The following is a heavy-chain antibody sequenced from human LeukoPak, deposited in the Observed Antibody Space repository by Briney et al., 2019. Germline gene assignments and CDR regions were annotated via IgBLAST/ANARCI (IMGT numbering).Heavy chain of an antibody. Sequence: ASVKVSCKASGYTFTSYDINWVRQATGQGLEWMGWMNPNSGNTGYAQKFQGRVTMTRNTSISTAYMELSSLRSEATAVYYCARAPFELRYFDWLSSYYYYGMDVWGQGTTVTVSS. CDR3: ARAPFELRYFDWLSSYYYYGMDV. D-gene: IGHD3-9*01. J-gene: IGHJ6*02. V-gene: IGHV1-8*01. CDR1: GYTFTSYD. CDR2: MNPNSGNT.